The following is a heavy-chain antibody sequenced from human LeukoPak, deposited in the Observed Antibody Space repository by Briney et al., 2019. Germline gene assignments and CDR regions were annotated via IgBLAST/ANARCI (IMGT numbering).Heavy chain of an antibody. D-gene: IGHD3-10*01. V-gene: IGHV3-33*08. CDR1: GFTFSSYG. CDR3: AREYGSVLGDY. CDR2: IWYDGSNK. J-gene: IGHJ4*02. Sequence: QPGGSLRLSRAASGFTFSSYGMHWVRQAPGKGLEWVAVIWYDGSNKYYADSVKGRFTISRDNSKNTLYLQMNSLRAEDTAVYYCAREYGSVLGDYWGQGTLVTVSS.